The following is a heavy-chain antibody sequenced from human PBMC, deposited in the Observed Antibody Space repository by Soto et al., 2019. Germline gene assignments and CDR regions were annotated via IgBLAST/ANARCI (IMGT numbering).Heavy chain of an antibody. CDR3: ARATNEQEYYYGLDL. J-gene: IGHJ6*02. CDR2: IYYSGRT. Sequence: PSETLSLTCTVSGDSLSSPTYYWTWIRQPPGKGLEWIAHIYYSGRTIYNPSLQSRVAISVDTSKNQFYLELNSVTAADTAVYFCARATNEQEYYYGLDLWGQGTTVTVSS. V-gene: IGHV4-61*01. CDR1: GDSLSSPTYY. D-gene: IGHD1-1*01.